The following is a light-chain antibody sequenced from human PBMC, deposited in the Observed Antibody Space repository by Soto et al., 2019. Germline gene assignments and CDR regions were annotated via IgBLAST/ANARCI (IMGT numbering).Light chain of an antibody. Sequence: DIQMTQSPSTLSASVGDRVTITCRASRSIVRWLAWYQQKPGNAPKLLIRDASTLESGVPSRFSGSGYGTEFALAFSSLQPDDFATYYCQQFRFFWTFGQGTQVEIK. CDR3: QQFRFFWT. V-gene: IGKV1-5*01. CDR2: DAS. CDR1: RSIVRW. J-gene: IGKJ1*01.